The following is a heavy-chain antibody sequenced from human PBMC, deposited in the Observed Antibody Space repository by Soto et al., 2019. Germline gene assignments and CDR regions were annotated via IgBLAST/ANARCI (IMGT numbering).Heavy chain of an antibody. J-gene: IGHJ3*02. Sequence: QVQLVQSGAEVKQPGSSVKVSCKASRGALSSYAITWVRQAPGQGLDWMGRVIPSYGTPNYAQKFQGRLSLIVEASKSTAYLELRGLRSEDKAVYFCARTGSQEIKRCGFDIWGQGTMVTVSS. CDR2: VIPSYGTP. D-gene: IGHD2-21*01. CDR3: ARTGSQEIKRCGFDI. CDR1: RGALSSYA. V-gene: IGHV1-69*18.